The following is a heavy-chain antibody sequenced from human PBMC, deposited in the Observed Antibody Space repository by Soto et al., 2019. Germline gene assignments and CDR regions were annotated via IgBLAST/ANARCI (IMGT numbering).Heavy chain of an antibody. J-gene: IGHJ5*02. CDR1: GFTFSSYA. Sequence: GGSLRLSCLASGFTFSSYAMHWVRQAPGKGLEYVSAISSNGGSTYYADSVKGRFTISRDNSKNTLYLQMSSLRAEDTAVYYCVKEGDSSGYYINNWFDPWGQGTLVTVSS. CDR2: ISSNGGST. CDR3: VKEGDSSGYYINNWFDP. D-gene: IGHD3-22*01. V-gene: IGHV3-64D*08.